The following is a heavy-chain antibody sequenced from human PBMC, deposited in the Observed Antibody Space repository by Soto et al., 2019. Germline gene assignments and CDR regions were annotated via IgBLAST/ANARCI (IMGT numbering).Heavy chain of an antibody. CDR3: ARASRAFDI. V-gene: IGHV1-3*01. CDR2: INAGNGNT. J-gene: IGHJ3*02. Sequence: QVQLVQSGAEVKKPGASVKISCKASGYKFTSYAMHWVRQAPGQRLEWMGWINAGNGNTKYSQKFQDRVTITMDTSASTAYMELSSLRSEDTAVYYCARASRAFDIWGQGTMVTVSS. CDR1: GYKFTSYA.